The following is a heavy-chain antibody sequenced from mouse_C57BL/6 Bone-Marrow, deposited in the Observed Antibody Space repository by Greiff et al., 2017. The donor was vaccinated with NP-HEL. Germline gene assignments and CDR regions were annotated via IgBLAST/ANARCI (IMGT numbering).Heavy chain of an antibody. D-gene: IGHD4-1*01. V-gene: IGHV5-12*01. CDR2: ISNGGGST. J-gene: IGHJ1*03. CDR1: GFTFSDYY. Sequence: EVHLVESGGGLVQPGGSLKLSCAASGFTFSDYYMYWVRQTPEKRLEWVAYISNGGGSTYYLDTVKGRFTISRDNAKNTLYLQMSRLKSEDTAMYYCARRNWDWYFDVWGTGTTVTVSS. CDR3: ARRNWDWYFDV.